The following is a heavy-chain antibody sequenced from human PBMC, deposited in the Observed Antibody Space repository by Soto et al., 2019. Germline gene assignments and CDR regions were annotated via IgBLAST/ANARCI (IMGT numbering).Heavy chain of an antibody. CDR3: ARLQDYYDSSGLYYFDY. CDR2: IYYSGST. D-gene: IGHD3-22*01. CDR1: GGSISSSSYY. V-gene: IGHV4-39*01. Sequence: SETRSLTCTVSGGSISSSSYYWGWIRQPPGKGLEWIGSIYYSGSTYYNPSLKSRVTISVDTSKNQFSLKLSSVTAADTAVYYCARLQDYYDSSGLYYFDYWGQGTLVTVSS. J-gene: IGHJ4*02.